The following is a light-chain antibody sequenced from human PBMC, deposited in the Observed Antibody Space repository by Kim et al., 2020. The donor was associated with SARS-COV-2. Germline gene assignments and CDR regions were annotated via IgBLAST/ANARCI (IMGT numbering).Light chain of an antibody. CDR1: ESVTTAS. V-gene: IGKV3-20*01. J-gene: IGKJ4*01. CDR3: QQYARPPFD. Sequence: IVLTQSPATLSVSPGERVTLSCRASESVTTASVAWHQHKPGQPPRLLIYGASYRATGIADRFSGSGSGTEFTLTISRLEPEDLAVYYCQQYARPPFDLGGGTKLEI. CDR2: GAS.